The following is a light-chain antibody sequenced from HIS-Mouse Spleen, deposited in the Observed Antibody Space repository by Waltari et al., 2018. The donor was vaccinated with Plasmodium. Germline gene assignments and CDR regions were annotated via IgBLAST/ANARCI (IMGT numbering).Light chain of an antibody. CDR3: QQYNNWSFT. CDR2: GAS. V-gene: IGKV3-15*01. J-gene: IGKJ3*01. Sequence: EIVMTQSPATLSVSPGERASQSVSSNLAWYQQKPGQAPRLLIYGASTMATGIPARFSGSGSGTEFTLTISSLQSEDFAVYYCQQYNNWSFTFGPGTKVDIK. CDR1: QSVSSN.